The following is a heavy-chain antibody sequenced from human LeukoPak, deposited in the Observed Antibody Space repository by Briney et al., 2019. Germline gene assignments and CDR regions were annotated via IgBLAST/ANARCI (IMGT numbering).Heavy chain of an antibody. D-gene: IGHD6-13*01. CDR2: INPNSGGT. CDR1: GYTFTGYY. CDR3: ARDLSGSWYGGFDY. Sequence: ASVKVSCKASGYTFTGYYMHWVRQAPGQGLEWMGWINPNSGGTKYAQKFQGRVTMTRDTSISTAYMELSRLRSDDTAVYYCARDLSGSWYGGFDYWGQGTLVTVSS. J-gene: IGHJ4*02. V-gene: IGHV1-2*02.